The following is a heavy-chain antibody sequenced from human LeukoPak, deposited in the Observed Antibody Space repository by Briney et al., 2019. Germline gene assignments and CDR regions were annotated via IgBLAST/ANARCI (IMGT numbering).Heavy chain of an antibody. CDR3: ARDIWLLGRDGYNYSDY. J-gene: IGHJ4*02. CDR1: GYTFTSYY. D-gene: IGHD5-24*01. CDR2: INPSGGST. V-gene: IGHV1-46*03. Sequence: ASVKVSCKASGYTFTSYYMHWVRQAPGQGLECMGIINPSGGSTSYAQKFQGRVTMTRDTSTITVYIELSSLRSEDTAVYYCARDIWLLGRDGYNYSDYWGQGTLVTVSS.